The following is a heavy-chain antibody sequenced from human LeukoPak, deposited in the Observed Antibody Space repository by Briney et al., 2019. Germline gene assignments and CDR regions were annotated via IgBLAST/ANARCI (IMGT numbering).Heavy chain of an antibody. J-gene: IGHJ4*02. V-gene: IGHV3-23*01. CDR3: AKDHIVVVTATPNFDY. Sequence: GGSLRLSCAASGFTFSSYGMSWVRQAPGKGLEWVSAISGSGGSTYYADSVKGRFTISRDNSKNTMYLPMNSLRAEDTDVYYCAKDHIVVVTATPNFDYWGQGTLVTVSS. D-gene: IGHD2-21*02. CDR1: GFTFSSYG. CDR2: ISGSGGST.